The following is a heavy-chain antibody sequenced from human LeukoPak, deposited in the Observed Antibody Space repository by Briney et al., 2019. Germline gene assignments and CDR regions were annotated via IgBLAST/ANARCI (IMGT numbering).Heavy chain of an antibody. CDR3: TTYTSGHY. J-gene: IGHJ4*02. D-gene: IGHD6-19*01. V-gene: IGHV3-73*01. Sequence: PGGSLRLSCAASGFXFSAFHIHWVRQASGKGLEWVGRITTKAESYATAYAASVKGRFTVSRDDSKNTAYLQMSSLKTEDTALYYCTTYTSGHYWGQGTLVTVSS. CDR2: ITTKAESYAT. CDR1: GFXFSAFH.